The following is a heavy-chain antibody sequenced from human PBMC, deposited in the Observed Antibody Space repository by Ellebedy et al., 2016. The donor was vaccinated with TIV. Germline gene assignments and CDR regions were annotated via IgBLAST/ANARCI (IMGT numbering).Heavy chain of an antibody. V-gene: IGHV3-66*01. CDR2: IYIGGST. Sequence: PGGSLRLSCAASGFTVSSIYMTWVRQASGKGLEWVSIIYIGGSTYYADSVKGRFTISRDNSKNTLYLQMNNLRAEDTAVYYCARGPFDGDYLDYWGQGTLVTVSS. D-gene: IGHD3-9*01. CDR3: ARGPFDGDYLDY. CDR1: GFTVSSIY. J-gene: IGHJ4*02.